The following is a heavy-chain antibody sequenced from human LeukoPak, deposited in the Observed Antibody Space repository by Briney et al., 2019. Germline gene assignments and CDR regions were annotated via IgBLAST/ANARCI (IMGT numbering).Heavy chain of an antibody. D-gene: IGHD6-19*01. CDR2: IRGNSEIT. CDR3: AREQSGTRGWYTVDY. Sequence: GGSLRLSCAASGFTFSAYAITWVRQAPGKGLGWVSAIRGNSEITYYADSVRGRFTSSRDNSKDTVYLQISSLRVEATAVYYCAREQSGTRGWYTVDYWGQGTLVAVSS. CDR1: GFTFSAYA. V-gene: IGHV3-23*01. J-gene: IGHJ4*02.